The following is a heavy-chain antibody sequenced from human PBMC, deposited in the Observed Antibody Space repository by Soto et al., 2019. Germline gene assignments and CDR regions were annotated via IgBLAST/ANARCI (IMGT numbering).Heavy chain of an antibody. V-gene: IGHV4-59*01. CDR1: GGSISSYY. CDR3: AREGSYKNYYYYGMGV. J-gene: IGHJ6*02. D-gene: IGHD2-15*01. Sequence: SETLSLTCTVSGGSISSYYWSWIRQPPGKGLEWIGYIYYSGSTNYNPSLKSRVTISVDTSKNQFSLKLSSVTAADTAVYYFAREGSYKNYYYYGMGVWGQGTTVTVSS. CDR2: IYYSGST.